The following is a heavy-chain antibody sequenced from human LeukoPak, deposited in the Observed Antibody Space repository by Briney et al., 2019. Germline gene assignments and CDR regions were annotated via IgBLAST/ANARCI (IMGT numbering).Heavy chain of an antibody. CDR2: INHSGST. V-gene: IGHV4-34*01. J-gene: IGHJ4*02. Sequence: SETLSLTCAVYGGSFSGYYWSWIRQPPGKGLEWIGEINHSGSTNYNPSLKSRVTISVDTSKNQFSLKLSSVTAADTAVYYCARRQHYGSGSFDYWGQETLVTVSS. CDR1: GGSFSGYY. CDR3: ARRQHYGSGSFDY. D-gene: IGHD3-10*01.